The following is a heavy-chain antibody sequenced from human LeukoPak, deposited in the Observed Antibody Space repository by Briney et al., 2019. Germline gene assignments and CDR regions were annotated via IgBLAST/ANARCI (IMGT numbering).Heavy chain of an antibody. CDR3: ARDRDYSNNDAFDI. CDR2: IYYSGST. J-gene: IGHJ3*02. V-gene: IGHV4-30-4*08. Sequence: PSETLSLTCTVSGGSISSGDYYRSWIRQPPGKGLEWIGYIYYSGSTYYNPSLKSRVTISVDTSKNQFSLKLSSVTAADTAVYYCARDRDYSNNDAFDIWGQGTMVTVSS. D-gene: IGHD4-11*01. CDR1: GGSISSGDYY.